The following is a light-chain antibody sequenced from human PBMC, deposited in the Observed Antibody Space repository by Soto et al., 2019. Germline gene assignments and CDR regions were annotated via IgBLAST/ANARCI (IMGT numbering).Light chain of an antibody. Sequence: EIVMTQSPATLSVSPGERATLSCRASQSVSSNLAWYHQKPGQAPRLLIYGASTRATGIPAKFSGSGSGTEFTLTISSLQSEDFAVHYCQQYSNWPRTFGQGTKVEIK. CDR1: QSVSSN. CDR2: GAS. CDR3: QQYSNWPRT. J-gene: IGKJ1*01. V-gene: IGKV3-15*01.